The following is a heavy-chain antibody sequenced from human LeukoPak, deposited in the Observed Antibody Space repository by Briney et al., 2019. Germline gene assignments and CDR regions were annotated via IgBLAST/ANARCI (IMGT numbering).Heavy chain of an antibody. V-gene: IGHV3-53*01. CDR2: TYTGGNS. CDR1: GFTVSSIH. D-gene: IGHD3-22*01. J-gene: IGHJ3*02. Sequence: GGSLRLSCAASGFTVSSIHMVWVRQAPGKGLEWVSVTYTGGNSYYSDSVKGRFIISRDISKNTLYLQMNSLRAEDSALYYCARGGRGSAAVVAPRSFDIWGQGTMVTVSS. CDR3: ARGGRGSAAVVAPRSFDI.